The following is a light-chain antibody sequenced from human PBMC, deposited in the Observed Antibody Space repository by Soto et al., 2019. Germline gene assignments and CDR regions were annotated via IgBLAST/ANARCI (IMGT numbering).Light chain of an antibody. CDR2: DAS. J-gene: IGKJ1*01. CDR1: QDISNY. V-gene: IGKV1-33*01. CDR3: PQYDNVPWT. Sequence: DVQMTQSPSSLSASVGDRVTITCQASQDISNYLNWFQQKPGKAPKLLIYDASNLGTGVPLRFSGSGSWTAFTFTISSLQPEDFATYFGPQYDNVPWTFGQGTKVEI.